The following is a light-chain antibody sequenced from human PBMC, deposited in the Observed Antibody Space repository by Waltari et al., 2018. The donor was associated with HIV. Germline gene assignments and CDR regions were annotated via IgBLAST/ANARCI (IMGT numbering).Light chain of an antibody. Sequence: IVMTQSPDSLAVSLGERATINCKSSKHVLYSSNNKNYLAWYQQKPGQPPKLLFYWASTRESGVPYRCSGSGSGTDFTLTISSLQAEDVAVYYCQQYYSTPWTFGQGAKVEIK. CDR3: QQYYSTPWT. J-gene: IGKJ1*01. CDR1: KHVLYSSNNKNY. CDR2: WAS. V-gene: IGKV4-1*01.